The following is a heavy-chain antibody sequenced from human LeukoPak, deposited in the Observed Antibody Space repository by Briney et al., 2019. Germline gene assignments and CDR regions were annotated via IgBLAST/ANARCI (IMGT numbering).Heavy chain of an antibody. CDR3: ARDSPRSY. CDR2: ISSSGSTI. J-gene: IGHJ4*02. V-gene: IGHV3-11*01. CDR1: XFTFXDXX. Sequence: LXLXXAASXFTFXDXXMSWIRQAPGKXLEWVSYISSSGSTIYYADSVKGRFTISRDNAKNSLYLQMNSLRAEDTAVYYCARDSPRSYWGQGTLVTVSS.